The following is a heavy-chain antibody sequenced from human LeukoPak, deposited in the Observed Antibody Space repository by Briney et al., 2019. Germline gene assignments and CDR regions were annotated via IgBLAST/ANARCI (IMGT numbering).Heavy chain of an antibody. V-gene: IGHV3-9*01. CDR1: GFSFDDYD. J-gene: IGHJ4*02. CDR2: ISWNSGSI. Sequence: GGSLRLSCAASGFSFDDYDMHWVRQAPGKGLEWVSGISWNSGSIGYADSVKGRFTISRDNARNSLYLQMNSLRVEDTALYYCAKGPPFQSPVSTWFDYWGQGTLVTVSS. D-gene: IGHD1-1*01. CDR3: AKGPPFQSPVSTWFDY.